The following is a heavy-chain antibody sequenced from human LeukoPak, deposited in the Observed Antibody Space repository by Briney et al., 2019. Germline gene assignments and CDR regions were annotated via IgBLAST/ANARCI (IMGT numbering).Heavy chain of an antibody. CDR3: ARDHGPPYYYYYYMDV. J-gene: IGHJ6*03. Sequence: ASVKVSCKASGYTFTNYGFNWVRQAPGQGLEWMGWISAYNGNTNYAQKLQGRVTMTTDTSTSTAYMELRSLRSDDTAVYYCARDHGPPYYYYYYMDVWGKGTTVTVSS. V-gene: IGHV1-18*01. CDR2: ISAYNGNT. CDR1: GYTFTNYG.